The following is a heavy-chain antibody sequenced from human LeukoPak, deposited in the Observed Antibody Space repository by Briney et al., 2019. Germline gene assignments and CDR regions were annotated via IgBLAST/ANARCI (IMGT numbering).Heavy chain of an antibody. Sequence: PGGSLRLSCAASGFTVSSNYMSWVRQAPGKGLGWVSAISGSGGSTYYADSVKGRFTISRDNSKNTLYLQMNSLGADDTAVYYCAKGNWRYFDYWGQGTLVTVSS. CDR1: GFTVSSNY. D-gene: IGHD1-1*01. J-gene: IGHJ4*02. CDR3: AKGNWRYFDY. CDR2: ISGSGGST. V-gene: IGHV3-23*01.